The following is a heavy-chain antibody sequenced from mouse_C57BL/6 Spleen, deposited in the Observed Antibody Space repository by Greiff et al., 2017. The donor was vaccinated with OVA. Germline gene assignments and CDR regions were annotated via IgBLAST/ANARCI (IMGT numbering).Heavy chain of an antibody. D-gene: IGHD1-1*01. CDR2: INPGSGGT. J-gene: IGHJ4*01. CDR1: GYAFTNYL. CDR3: AREAEYGSSYAMDY. V-gene: IGHV1-54*01. Sequence: VQLQQSGAELVRPGTSVKVSCKASGYAFTNYLIEWVKQRPGQGLEWIGVINPGSGGTNYNEKFKGKATLTADKSSSTAYMQLSSLTSEDSAVYFCAREAEYGSSYAMDYWGQGTSVTVPS.